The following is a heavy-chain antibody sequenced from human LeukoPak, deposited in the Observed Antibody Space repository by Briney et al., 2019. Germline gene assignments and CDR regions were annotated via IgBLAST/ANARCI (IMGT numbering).Heavy chain of an antibody. D-gene: IGHD6-13*01. Sequence: GASVKVSCKASGCTSSNYAISWVRQAPGKGLEWMGWINPNRSSKNYAQSFQGRFTITRDTSISTAYLQLNRLRSDDTAVYHCSRVQREPNSRSWYVGDYWGQGTLVTVSS. CDR3: SRVQREPNSRSWYVGDY. V-gene: IGHV1-2*02. CDR2: INPNRSSK. J-gene: IGHJ4*02. CDR1: GCTSSNYA.